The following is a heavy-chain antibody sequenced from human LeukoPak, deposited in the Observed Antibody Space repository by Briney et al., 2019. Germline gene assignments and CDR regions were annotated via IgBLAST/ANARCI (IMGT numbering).Heavy chain of an antibody. D-gene: IGHD6-6*01. CDR3: ARFGTSSSRFFDQ. Sequence: SETLSLTCTVSGGSISAYYWSWIRQPPGKGLEWIGYIHYSGTTNYYPSLKSRVTIALDTSKNQFSLKLNSVTAADTAVYYCARFGTSSSRFFDQWGQGTLVTVSP. V-gene: IGHV4-59*01. J-gene: IGHJ4*02. CDR1: GGSISAYY. CDR2: IHYSGTT.